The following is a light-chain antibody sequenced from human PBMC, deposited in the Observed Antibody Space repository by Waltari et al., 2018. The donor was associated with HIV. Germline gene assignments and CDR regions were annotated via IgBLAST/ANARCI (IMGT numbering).Light chain of an antibody. CDR3: QQYATSPRT. Sequence: NVLTQSPGTLSLSPGERATLSCRAGQSVSSSYLAWYQQKSGQAPRLLIYGASSRATGIPDRFSGSGSGTDFTLTISRLEPEDFAVYYCQQYATSPRTFGQGTKVEIK. CDR2: GAS. CDR1: QSVSSSY. J-gene: IGKJ1*01. V-gene: IGKV3-20*01.